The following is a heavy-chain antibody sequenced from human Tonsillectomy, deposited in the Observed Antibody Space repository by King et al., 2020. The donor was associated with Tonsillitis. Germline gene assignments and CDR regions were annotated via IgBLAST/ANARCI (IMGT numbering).Heavy chain of an antibody. Sequence: VQLVESGGGLVQPGGSLRLSCAASGFTFSSYAMSWVRQAPGKGLEWVSVIYSGGSSTYYADSVKGRFTISRDNSKNTLYLQMNSLRAEDTAVYYCAKDWPAYCGGDCYSRGFDHWGQGTLVSVSS. J-gene: IGHJ4*02. CDR1: GFTFSSYA. CDR2: IYSGGSST. D-gene: IGHD2-21*02. CDR3: AKDWPAYCGGDCYSRGFDH. V-gene: IGHV3-23*03.